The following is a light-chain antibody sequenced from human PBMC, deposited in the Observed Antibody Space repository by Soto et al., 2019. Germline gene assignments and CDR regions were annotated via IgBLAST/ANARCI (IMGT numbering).Light chain of an antibody. CDR1: QGISNF. CDR2: AAS. V-gene: IGKV1-27*01. J-gene: IGKJ4*01. Sequence: DIQMTQSPSSLSASVGDRVTITCRASQGISNFLAWYQHKPGKVPKLLIYAASTLQSGVPSRFSGSGSGTDFTLTISSLQPEDVATYYCQKYNSAPSLTFGGGTKGEIK. CDR3: QKYNSAPSLT.